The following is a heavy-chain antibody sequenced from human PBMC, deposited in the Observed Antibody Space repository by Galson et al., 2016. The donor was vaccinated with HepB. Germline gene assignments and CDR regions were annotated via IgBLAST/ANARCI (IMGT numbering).Heavy chain of an antibody. CDR1: GFIFGSHT. J-gene: IGHJ4*02. CDR3: VRGPSDTNFPYYFDH. V-gene: IGHV3-48*02. CDR2: ISHASTTL. D-gene: IGHD2-21*02. Sequence: SLRLSCAASGFIFGSHTMDWVRQSPGKGLEWIAYISHASTTLYYADSVKGRFTIFRDNAKSSLYLQMNNLRDDDTATYYCVRGPSDTNFPYYFDHWGQGALVTVSS.